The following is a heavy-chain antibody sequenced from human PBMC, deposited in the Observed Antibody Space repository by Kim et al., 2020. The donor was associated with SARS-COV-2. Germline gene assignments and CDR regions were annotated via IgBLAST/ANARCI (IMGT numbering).Heavy chain of an antibody. D-gene: IGHD5-12*01. Sequence: ASVKVSCKVFGFTLSELSMHWVRQAPGKGLEWMGGFDPEDGATNYAQKLKGRVTFTEDTSADTAYMELTSLKFDYTAVYYCTSGYSGYHHRIFDFWGQG. CDR3: TSGYSGYHHRIFDF. V-gene: IGHV1-24*01. CDR1: GFTLSELS. J-gene: IGHJ4*02. CDR2: FDPEDGAT.